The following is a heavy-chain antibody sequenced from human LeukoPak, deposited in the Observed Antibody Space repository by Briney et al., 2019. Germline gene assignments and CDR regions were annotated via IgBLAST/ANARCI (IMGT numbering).Heavy chain of an antibody. D-gene: IGHD3-10*01. J-gene: IGHJ6*03. CDR2: IYPLDSTT. CDR3: ARFGFGELFNTYYYMDV. V-gene: IGHV5-51*01. Sequence: HGESLKISCQGSGYDSGVSFTSHSIAWVRQMPGKGLEWMGIIYPLDSTTLYSPSFQGQVTISADTSIHTAYLQWISLKDSDTAMYYCARFGFGELFNTYYYMDVWGKGTTVTISS. CDR1: GYDSGVSFTSHS.